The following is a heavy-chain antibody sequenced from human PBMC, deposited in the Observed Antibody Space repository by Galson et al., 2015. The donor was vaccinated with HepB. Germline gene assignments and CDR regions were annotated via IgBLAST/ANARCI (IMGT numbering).Heavy chain of an antibody. CDR1: GFVFSRHG. D-gene: IGHD2-21*01. V-gene: IGHV3-33*01. CDR3: WMIGTDFDY. Sequence: SLRLSCAASGFVFSRHGMHWARQAPGKGLEWVAVVWYDGTKQYYSESVEGRFTISRDNSKNMVYLQVNSLRVDDTAVYYCWMIGTDFDYWGQGTLVTVSS. CDR2: VWYDGTKQ. J-gene: IGHJ4*02.